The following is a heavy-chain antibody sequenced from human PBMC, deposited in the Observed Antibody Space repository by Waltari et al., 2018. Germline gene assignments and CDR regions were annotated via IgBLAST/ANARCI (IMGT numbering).Heavy chain of an antibody. V-gene: IGHV3-74*01. CDR2: ISGSGTSP. CDR3: GRENYYGMDV. Sequence: EVQLVESGGGLVQPGGSLRLSCAASGFTFSSYWMHWVRQAPGKGLEWVSGISGSGTSPYYADSAKARFTISRDSDKATLYLQMDSLRAEDTAVYYCGRENYYGMDVWGQGTTVTVSS. CDR1: GFTFSSYW. J-gene: IGHJ6*02.